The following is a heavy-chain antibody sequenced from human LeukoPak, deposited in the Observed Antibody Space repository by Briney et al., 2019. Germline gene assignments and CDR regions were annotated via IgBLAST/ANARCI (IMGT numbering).Heavy chain of an antibody. Sequence: SETLSLTCSVSGGSISTYYWSWIRQTPGKGLEWIGYVYYSGTTNYNPSLKGRVTISSDTSKNQFSLNLRSVNVADTAIYYCARHGGSLGYFDSWGQGTLVPVSS. J-gene: IGHJ4*02. CDR2: VYYSGTT. CDR3: ARHGGSLGYFDS. CDR1: GGSISTYY. D-gene: IGHD1-26*01. V-gene: IGHV4-59*08.